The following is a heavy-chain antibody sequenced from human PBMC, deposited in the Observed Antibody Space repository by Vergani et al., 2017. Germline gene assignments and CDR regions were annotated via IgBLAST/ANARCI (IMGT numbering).Heavy chain of an antibody. CDR1: GYTFTSYY. V-gene: IGHV1-69*11. Sequence: QVQLVQSGAEVKKPGASVKVSCKASGYTFTSYYMHWVRQAPGQGLEWMGRIIPILGTANYAQKFQGRVTITADESTSTAYMELSSLRSEDTAVYYCARDVGARGCITIFGVVPCQHTSLFDPWGQGTLVTVSS. J-gene: IGHJ5*02. D-gene: IGHD3-3*01. CDR3: ARDVGARGCITIFGVVPCQHTSLFDP. CDR2: IIPILGTA.